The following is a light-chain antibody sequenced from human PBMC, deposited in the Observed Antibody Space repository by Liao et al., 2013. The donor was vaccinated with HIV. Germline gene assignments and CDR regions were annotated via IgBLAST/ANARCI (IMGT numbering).Light chain of an antibody. J-gene: IGLJ2*01. Sequence: SYELTQPPSVSVSPRQTARITCSGDALSKQYVHWYQQKPGQAPVLVIYYDSDRPSGIPERFSGSNSGNTATLTISRVEAGDEADYYCQVWDSSSDHPGVVFGGGTKLTVL. CDR1: ALSKQY. CDR3: QVWDSSSDHPGVV. V-gene: IGLV3-21*01. CDR2: YDS.